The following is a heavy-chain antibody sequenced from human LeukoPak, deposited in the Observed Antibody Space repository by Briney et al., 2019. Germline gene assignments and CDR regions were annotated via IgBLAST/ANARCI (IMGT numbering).Heavy chain of an antibody. CDR1: GYTLRDYW. J-gene: IGHJ4*02. CDR3: ARRGYSYDYFDD. CDR2: IFPGDSDA. V-gene: IGHV5-51*01. D-gene: IGHD5-18*01. Sequence: ESLKISCKGSGYTLRDYWIGWGRPMPGKGLEWMGIIFPGDSDARYSPSFQGQVTISADKSIGTAYLQWSSLKASDTAMYYCARRGYSYDYFDDWGQGTLVTVSS.